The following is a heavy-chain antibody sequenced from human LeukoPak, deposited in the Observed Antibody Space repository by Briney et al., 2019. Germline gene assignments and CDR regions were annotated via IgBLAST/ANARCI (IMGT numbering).Heavy chain of an antibody. V-gene: IGHV3-23*01. J-gene: IGHJ5*02. CDR3: ARGPSSTNFYVGDH. CDR2: ISDSGGRT. CDR1: GITLSNYG. D-gene: IGHD2/OR15-2a*01. Sequence: PGGSLRLSCAVSGITLSNYGTSWVRQAPGKGLEWVAGISDSGGRTNYADSVKGRFTISRDNAKNTLYLQMNSLRAEDAAVYYCARGPSSTNFYVGDHWGQGTLVTVSS.